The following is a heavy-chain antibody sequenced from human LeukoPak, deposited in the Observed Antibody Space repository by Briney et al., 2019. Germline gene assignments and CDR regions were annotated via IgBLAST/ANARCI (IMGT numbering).Heavy chain of an antibody. Sequence: ASVTVSCKASGYTFIGYYMHWVRQAPGQGLEWMGWINPNSGDTNSAQRFQGKVTMTRDTSISTAYMELSRLRSDDTAVYYCASSPYYYDSSGNYYYFEYWGQGTLVTVSS. D-gene: IGHD3-22*01. V-gene: IGHV1-2*02. CDR3: ASSPYYYDSSGNYYYFEY. CDR2: INPNSGDT. J-gene: IGHJ4*02. CDR1: GYTFIGYY.